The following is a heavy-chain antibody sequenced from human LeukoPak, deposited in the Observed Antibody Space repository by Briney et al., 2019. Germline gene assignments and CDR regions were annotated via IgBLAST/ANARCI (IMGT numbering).Heavy chain of an antibody. Sequence: KPSETLSLTCAVYGGSFSGYYWSWIRQPPGKGLEWIGEINHSGSTNYNPSLKSRVTISVDTSKNQFSLKLSSVTAADTAVYYCARGNTVTTKYFDYWGQGTLVTVSS. CDR2: INHSGST. V-gene: IGHV4-34*01. J-gene: IGHJ4*02. CDR3: ARGNTVTTKYFDY. D-gene: IGHD4-17*01. CDR1: GGSFSGYY.